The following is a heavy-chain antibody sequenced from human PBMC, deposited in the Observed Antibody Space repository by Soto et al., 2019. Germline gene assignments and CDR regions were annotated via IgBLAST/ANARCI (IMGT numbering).Heavy chain of an antibody. CDR1: GFNFGSFG. D-gene: IGHD6-19*01. CDR2: IWYDGSNK. J-gene: IGHJ5*02. Sequence: GGSLRLSCAASGFNFGSFGMHWGRQAPGKGLEWVAFIWYDGSNKYYGDSVKGRFTVSRDNSKNSLSLQMNSLRAEDTAVYYCARGRSVGGWTFDPWGKGTPVTVS. CDR3: ARGRSVGGWTFDP. V-gene: IGHV3-33*01.